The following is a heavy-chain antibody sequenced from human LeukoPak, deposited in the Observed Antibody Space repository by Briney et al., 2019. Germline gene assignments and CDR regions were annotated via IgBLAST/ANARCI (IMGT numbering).Heavy chain of an antibody. J-gene: IGHJ4*02. V-gene: IGHV3-7*01. CDR1: GFTFSRYW. CDR3: ARDNPVDYDILTGEDY. CDR2: INEDGSQS. Sequence: GGSLRLSCAASGFTFSRYWMSWVRQAPGKGLEWVANINEDGSQSYYVDSVKGRFTISRDNARNSLYLQMNSLRAEDTAVYYCARDNPVDYDILTGEDYWGQGTLVTVSS. D-gene: IGHD3-9*01.